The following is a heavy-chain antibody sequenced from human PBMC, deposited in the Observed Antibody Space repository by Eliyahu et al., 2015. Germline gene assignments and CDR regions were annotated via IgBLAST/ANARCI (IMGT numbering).Heavy chain of an antibody. V-gene: IGHV3-21*01. CDR2: ISSSSSYI. CDR1: GFPFRSYS. Sequence: EVQLVESGGGLVKPGGSLXLSCAASGFPFRSYSLNGVRXAPGKGLEWVSXISSSSSYIYYADSVKGRFTISRDNAKNSLYLQMNSLRAEDTAVYYCARGQGDIVVVVAAIFSEADDAFDIWGQGTMVTVSS. J-gene: IGHJ3*02. D-gene: IGHD2-15*01. CDR3: ARGQGDIVVVVAAIFSEADDAFDI.